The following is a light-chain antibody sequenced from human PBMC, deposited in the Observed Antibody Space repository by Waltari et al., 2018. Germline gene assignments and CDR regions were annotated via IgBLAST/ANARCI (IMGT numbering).Light chain of an antibody. CDR3: QQRSNWPPRYT. J-gene: IGKJ2*01. Sequence: DMVLTQSPATLSSSPGERATLSSRASQSASSSYFAWYQQTPGQAPRLLIYDASNRATGIPARFSCSWSGTDFTLTISSLEPEDFAVYYCQQRSNWPPRYTFGQGTKLEIK. CDR2: DAS. CDR1: QSASSSY. V-gene: IGKV3-11*01.